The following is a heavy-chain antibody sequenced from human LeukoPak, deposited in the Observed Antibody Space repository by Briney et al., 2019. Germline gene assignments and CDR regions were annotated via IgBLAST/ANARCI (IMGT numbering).Heavy chain of an antibody. Sequence: PSETLSLTCAVYGGSFSGYYWSWIRQPPGKGLEWIGSIYYSGSTYYNPSLKSRVTISVDTSKNQFSLKLSSVTAADTAVYYCARHDYSVGDFDYWGQGTLVTVSS. D-gene: IGHD2-15*01. CDR3: ARHDYSVGDFDY. CDR1: GGSFSGYY. J-gene: IGHJ4*02. V-gene: IGHV4-34*01. CDR2: IYYSGST.